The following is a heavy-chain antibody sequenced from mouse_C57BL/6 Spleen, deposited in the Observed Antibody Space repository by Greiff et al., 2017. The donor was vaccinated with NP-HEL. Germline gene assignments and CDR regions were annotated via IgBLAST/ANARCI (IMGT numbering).Heavy chain of an antibody. D-gene: IGHD2-2*01. J-gene: IGHJ4*01. CDR1: GYTFTEYT. CDR2: FYPGSGSI. CDR3: ARHEGRSTMVTTRENYAMDY. Sequence: QVQLQQSGAELVKPGASVKLSCKASGYTFTEYTIHWVKQRSGQGLEWIGWFYPGSGSIKYNEKFKGKATLTADKSSSTVYMELSRLTSEDSAVYFCARHEGRSTMVTTRENYAMDYWGQGTSVTVSS. V-gene: IGHV1-62-2*01.